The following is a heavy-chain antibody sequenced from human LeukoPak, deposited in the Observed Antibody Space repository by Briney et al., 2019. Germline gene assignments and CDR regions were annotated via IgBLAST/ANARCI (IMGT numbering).Heavy chain of an antibody. Sequence: GGSLRLSCAASGFTFSSYAMSWVRQAPGKGLEWVSAISGSGDSTYYADSVKGRFTISRDNSKNTLYLQMNSLRAEDTAVYYCAKNYDFWSGSPFDYWGQGTLVTVSS. CDR3: AKNYDFWSGSPFDY. V-gene: IGHV3-23*01. J-gene: IGHJ4*02. CDR1: GFTFSSYA. CDR2: ISGSGDST. D-gene: IGHD3-3*01.